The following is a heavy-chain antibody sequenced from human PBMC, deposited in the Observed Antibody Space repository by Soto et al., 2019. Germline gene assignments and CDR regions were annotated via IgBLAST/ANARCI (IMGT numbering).Heavy chain of an antibody. D-gene: IGHD6-19*01. Sequence: GGSLRLSCAASGFTFSSYGMHWVRQAPGKGLEWVAVIWYDGSNKYYADSVKGRFTISRDNSKNTLYLQMNSLRAEDTAVYYCARDRASSGWYAHVLYYYGMDVWGQGTTVTVSS. J-gene: IGHJ6*02. CDR2: IWYDGSNK. CDR3: ARDRASSGWYAHVLYYYGMDV. V-gene: IGHV3-33*01. CDR1: GFTFSSYG.